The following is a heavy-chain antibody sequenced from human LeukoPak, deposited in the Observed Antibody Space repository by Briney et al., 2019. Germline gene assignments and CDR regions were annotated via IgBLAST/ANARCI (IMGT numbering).Heavy chain of an antibody. J-gene: IGHJ5*02. CDR1: GYSFTSYW. D-gene: IGHD2-2*01. Sequence: GESLQISCKGSGYSFTSYWIGWVRQMPGKGLEWMGIIYPGDSDTRYSPSFQGQVTISADKSISTAYLQWSSLKASDTAMYYCARWGGEDIVVVPASGYWFDPWGQGTLVTVSS. CDR3: ARWGGEDIVVVPASGYWFDP. V-gene: IGHV5-51*01. CDR2: IYPGDSDT.